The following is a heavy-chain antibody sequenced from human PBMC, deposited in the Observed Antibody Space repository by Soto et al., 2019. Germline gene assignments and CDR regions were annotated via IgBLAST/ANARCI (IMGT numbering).Heavy chain of an antibody. V-gene: IGHV3-21*01. CDR3: ARDRGYDAHDVYYKAMDV. CDR1: GFTFRTYT. D-gene: IGHD3-22*01. Sequence: PGGSLRLSCISSGFTFRTYTMNWVRQAPGKGLEWVSGIRGFSPYTFYAESVKGRFTISRDNAKNSLFLQMNSLRAEDTAVYYCARDRGYDAHDVYYKAMDVGGQGTRVTVS. J-gene: IGHJ6*02. CDR2: IRGFSPYT.